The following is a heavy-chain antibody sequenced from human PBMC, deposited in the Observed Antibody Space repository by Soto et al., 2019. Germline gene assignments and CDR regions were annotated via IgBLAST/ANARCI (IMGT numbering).Heavy chain of an antibody. Sequence: GGSLRLSCAASGFTFSSYAMSWVRQAPGKGLEWVSVISGSGGSTYYADSVKGRFTISRDNSKNTLYLQMNSLRAEDTAVYYCAKGGMVYDMYGMDVWGQGTTVTVSS. V-gene: IGHV3-23*01. CDR2: ISGSGGST. J-gene: IGHJ6*02. CDR3: AKGGMVYDMYGMDV. CDR1: GFTFSSYA. D-gene: IGHD2-8*01.